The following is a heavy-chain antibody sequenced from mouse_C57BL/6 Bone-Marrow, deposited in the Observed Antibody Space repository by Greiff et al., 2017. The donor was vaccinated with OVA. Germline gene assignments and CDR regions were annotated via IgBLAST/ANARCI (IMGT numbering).Heavy chain of an antibody. CDR1: GFSLSTSGMG. J-gene: IGHJ2*01. D-gene: IGHD1-1*01. Sequence: QVTLNVCGPGILQSSQTLSLTCSFSGFSLSTSGMGVSWIRQPSGKGLEWLAPIYWDDDKRYNPSLTSRLTISKDTSRNQVFLKITSVDTADTATYYCARSPRGRDFDYWGQGTTLTVSS. V-gene: IGHV8-12*01. CDR3: ARSPRGRDFDY. CDR2: IYWDDDK.